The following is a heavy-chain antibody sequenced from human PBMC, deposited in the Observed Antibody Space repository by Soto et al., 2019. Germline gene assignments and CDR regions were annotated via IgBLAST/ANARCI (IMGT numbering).Heavy chain of an antibody. CDR1: GYTFTCYY. Sequence: XSVKVSCKASGYTFTCYYMTWVRQAPGQGLEWMGWINPNSGGTNYAQKFQGWVTMTRDTSISTAYMELSRLRSDDTAVYYCARGDPIRSYYDSSGYYYGYFDYWGQGTLVTVSS. D-gene: IGHD3-22*01. V-gene: IGHV1-2*04. CDR3: ARGDPIRSYYDSSGYYYGYFDY. CDR2: INPNSGGT. J-gene: IGHJ4*02.